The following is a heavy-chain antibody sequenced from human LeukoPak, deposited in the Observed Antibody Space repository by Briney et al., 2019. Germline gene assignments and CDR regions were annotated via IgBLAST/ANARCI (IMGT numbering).Heavy chain of an antibody. J-gene: IGHJ6*03. V-gene: IGHV4-34*01. Sequence: SETLSLTCAVYGGSFSGYYWSWIRQPPGKGLEWIGEINHSGSTNYNPSLKSRVTISVDTSKNQFSLKLSSVTAADTAVYYCARGDRNSRYYYYYYYMYVWGKGTTVTVSS. CDR2: INHSGST. D-gene: IGHD4-23*01. CDR1: GGSFSGYY. CDR3: ARGDRNSRYYYYYYYMYV.